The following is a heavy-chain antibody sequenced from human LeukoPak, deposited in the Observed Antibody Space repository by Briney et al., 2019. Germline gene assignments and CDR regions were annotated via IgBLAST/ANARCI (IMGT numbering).Heavy chain of an antibody. Sequence: ASVKVSCKASGGTFSSYAISWVRQAPGQGLEWMGGIIPIFGTANYTQKFQGRVTITADESTSTAYMELSSLRSEDTAVYYCASRYGSGSYYNLGYWGQGTLVTVSS. CDR1: GGTFSSYA. J-gene: IGHJ4*02. CDR2: IIPIFGTA. CDR3: ASRYGSGSYYNLGY. V-gene: IGHV1-69*13. D-gene: IGHD3-10*01.